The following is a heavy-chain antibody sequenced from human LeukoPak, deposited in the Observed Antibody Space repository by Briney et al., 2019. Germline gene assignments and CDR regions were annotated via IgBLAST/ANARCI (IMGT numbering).Heavy chain of an antibody. CDR3: VRDGGVSGYDLLDY. Sequence: GGSLRLSCAASGFTFSDYNMNWVRQAPGKGLEWVAHINQDGSKEYYMDSVKARFTISRDNAKNSLSLQMNSLRAEDTAVYYCVRDGGVSGYDLLDYWGQGTLVTVSS. J-gene: IGHJ4*02. CDR2: INQDGSKE. CDR1: GFTFSDYN. V-gene: IGHV3-7*01. D-gene: IGHD5-12*01.